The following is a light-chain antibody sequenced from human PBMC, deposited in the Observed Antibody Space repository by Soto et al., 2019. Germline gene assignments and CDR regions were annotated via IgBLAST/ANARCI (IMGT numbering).Light chain of an antibody. J-gene: IGLJ2*01. V-gene: IGLV2-14*03. Sequence: QSALTQPASVSGSPGRSVTISCTGTSSDVGDFNYVSWYQHLPGRAPKLIIYDVTNRPSGISYRFSASKSGRTASLTISGLQAEYEADYYCSSYSSSTTHVVFGGGTKVTVL. CDR1: SSDVGDFNY. CDR3: SSYSSSTTHVV. CDR2: DVT.